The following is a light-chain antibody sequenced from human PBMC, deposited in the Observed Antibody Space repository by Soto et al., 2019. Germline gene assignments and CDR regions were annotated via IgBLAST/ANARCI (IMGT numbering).Light chain of an antibody. CDR1: SSDVVGYNY. CDR2: EVS. Sequence: QSALTQPASVSGSPGQSITISCTGTSSDVVGYNYVSWYQQHPGKAPKLMIYEVSNRPSGVSNRFSGSKSGNTASLTISGLQAEDEADYYCSSYTSSSIDDVFGTGTKVTVL. J-gene: IGLJ1*01. V-gene: IGLV2-14*01. CDR3: SSYTSSSIDDV.